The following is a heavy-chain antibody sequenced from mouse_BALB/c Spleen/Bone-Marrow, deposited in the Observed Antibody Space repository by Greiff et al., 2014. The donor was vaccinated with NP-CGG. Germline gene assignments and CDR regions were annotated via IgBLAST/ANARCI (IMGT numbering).Heavy chain of an antibody. CDR1: GFSLTSYG. CDR3: ARHYGSSLYAMDY. Sequence: QVQLQQPGPGLVAPSQSLSITCTISGFSLTSYGVHWVRQPPGKGLEWLVVIWSDGSTTYNSALKSRLSISKDNSKSQVFLKRNSLQTDDTAMYYCARHYGSSLYAMDYWGQGTSVTVSS. J-gene: IGHJ4*01. D-gene: IGHD1-1*01. CDR2: IWSDGST. V-gene: IGHV2-6-1*01.